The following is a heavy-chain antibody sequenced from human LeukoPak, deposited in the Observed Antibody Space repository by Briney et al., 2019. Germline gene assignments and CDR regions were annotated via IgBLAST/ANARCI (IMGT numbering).Heavy chain of an antibody. CDR1: GFTFSDYY. CDR2: ISSSGSTI. CDR3: AKNSHSYGESPVNS. V-gene: IGHV3-11*01. J-gene: IGHJ4*02. Sequence: GGSLRLSCAASGFTFSDYYMSWIRQAPGKGLEWVSYISSSGSTIYYADSVKGRFTISRDNRKNFLYLQMTSLRAEDTAFYYCAKNSHSYGESPVNSWGQGTLVTVSS. D-gene: IGHD5-18*01.